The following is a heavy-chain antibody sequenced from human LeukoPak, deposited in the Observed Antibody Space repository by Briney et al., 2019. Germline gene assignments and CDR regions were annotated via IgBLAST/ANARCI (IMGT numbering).Heavy chain of an antibody. CDR3: GKYSASGSRYFDY. CDR2: IDSSGGGI. V-gene: IGHV3-23*01. D-gene: IGHD1-26*01. Sequence: GGSLRLSCAASGFTFSNYAMTWVRQAPGKGLEWVAVIDSSGGGIYYAVSVKGRFTISRDNSKNTLYLQMNSLRAEDTAVFYCGKYSASGSRYFDYWGQGTLVAVSS. CDR1: GFTFSNYA. J-gene: IGHJ4*02.